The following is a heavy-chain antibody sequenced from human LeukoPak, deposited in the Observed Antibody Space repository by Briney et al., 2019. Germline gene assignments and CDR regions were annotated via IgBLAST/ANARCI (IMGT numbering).Heavy chain of an antibody. CDR1: GGSISSSNW. Sequence: SETLSLTCAVSGGSISSSNWWSWVRPPPGKGLEWIGEINHSGSTNYNPSLKSRVTISVDTSKNQFSLKLSSVTAADTAVYYCARQRSKWLGRKRGYYFDYWGQGTLVTVSS. CDR3: ARQRSKWLGRKRGYYFDY. J-gene: IGHJ4*02. D-gene: IGHD6-19*01. V-gene: IGHV4-4*02. CDR2: INHSGST.